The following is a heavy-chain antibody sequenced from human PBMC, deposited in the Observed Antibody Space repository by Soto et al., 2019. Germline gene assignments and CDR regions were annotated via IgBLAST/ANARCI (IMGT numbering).Heavy chain of an antibody. D-gene: IGHD3-22*01. V-gene: IGHV3-23*01. Sequence: LRLSCVASGFTFNKYALAWVRQAPGKGLEWVSAISGSGASTYYADSVKGRFTISRDTSKNTRYLQMNSLRAEDTAVYYCAKQYYYDSSGYSGGHNDADAFDIWGQGTIVTVSS. CDR2: ISGSGAST. CDR3: AKQYYYDSSGYSGGHNDADAFDI. J-gene: IGHJ3*02. CDR1: GFTFNKYA.